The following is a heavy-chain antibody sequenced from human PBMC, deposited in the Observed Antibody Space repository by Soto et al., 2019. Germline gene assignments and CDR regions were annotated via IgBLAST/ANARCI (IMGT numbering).Heavy chain of an antibody. Sequence: GGSLRLSCRASGFSFSSFAMTWVRQAPGKGLEWVSSIGGSGIITYYTDSVKGRFAISRENAKNSLYLQMNSLRAGDTAVYYCARALNRDGFLGTGDSYFDYWGQGTLVTSPQ. CDR2: IGGSGIIT. CDR1: GFSFSSFA. D-gene: IGHD3-16*01. V-gene: IGHV3-23*01. J-gene: IGHJ4*02. CDR3: ARALNRDGFLGTGDSYFDY.